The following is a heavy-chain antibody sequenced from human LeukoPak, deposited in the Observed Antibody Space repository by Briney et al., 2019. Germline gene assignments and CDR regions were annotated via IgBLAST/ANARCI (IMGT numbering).Heavy chain of an antibody. CDR2: IFHSGST. J-gene: IGHJ5*02. V-gene: IGHV4-4*02. Sequence: PSETLSLTCAVSGGSIFSSNWWSWVRQPPGKGLEWIGQIFHSGSTSYSPSLKSRVTISVDKSKNQFSLKLTSVTAADTAVYYCARRPPRACSGGSCKPNRDNWFDPWGQGTLVTVSS. CDR3: ARRPPRACSGGSCKPNRDNWFDP. D-gene: IGHD2-15*01. CDR1: GGSIFSSNW.